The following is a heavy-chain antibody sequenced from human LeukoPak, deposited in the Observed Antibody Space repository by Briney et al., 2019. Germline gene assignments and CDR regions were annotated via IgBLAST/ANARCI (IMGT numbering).Heavy chain of an antibody. Sequence: QPGGSLRLSCAASGFTFSGSAMHWVRQASGKGLEWVGRIRSKANSYATAYAASVKGRFTISRDDSKNTAYLQMNSLKTEDTAVYYCTRIGDDYGLKRDYWGQGTLVTVSS. J-gene: IGHJ4*02. D-gene: IGHD4-17*01. CDR1: GFTFSGSA. V-gene: IGHV3-73*01. CDR2: IRSKANSYAT. CDR3: TRIGDDYGLKRDY.